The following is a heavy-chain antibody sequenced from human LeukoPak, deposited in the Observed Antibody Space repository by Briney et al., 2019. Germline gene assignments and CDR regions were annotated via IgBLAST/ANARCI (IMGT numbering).Heavy chain of an antibody. CDR3: ASHNYYDSSGHYFDY. D-gene: IGHD3-22*01. CDR1: XFTXSSNY. J-gene: IGHJ4*02. V-gene: IGHV3-21*01. CDR2: ISSSSSYI. Sequence: CXXXXFTXSSNYXSWVRQAPGKGLEWVSSISSSSSYIYYADSVKGRFTISRDNAKNSLYLQMNSLRAEDTAVYYCASHNYYDSSGHYFDYWGQGTLVTVSS.